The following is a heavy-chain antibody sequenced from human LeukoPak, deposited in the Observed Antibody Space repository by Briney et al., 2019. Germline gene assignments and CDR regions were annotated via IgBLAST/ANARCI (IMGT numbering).Heavy chain of an antibody. CDR2: ISTSGNT. D-gene: IGHD1-7*01. CDR1: GFTFSDYA. V-gene: IGHV3-23*01. CDR3: ARGLRGNYDY. Sequence: GESLRLSCAASGFTFSDYAMAWVRQAPGKGLEWVSSISTSGNTYYADSVKGRFTISRDNSKDTLYLQMNSLTTEDTALYYCARGLRGNYDYWGQGTLVTVSS. J-gene: IGHJ4*02.